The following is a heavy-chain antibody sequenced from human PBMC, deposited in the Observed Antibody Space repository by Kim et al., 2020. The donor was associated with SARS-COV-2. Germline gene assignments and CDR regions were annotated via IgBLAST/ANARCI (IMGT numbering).Heavy chain of an antibody. D-gene: IGHD2-8*01. J-gene: IGHJ5*02. Sequence: SETLSLTCAIYGGSFSGYYWSWIRQPPGKGLEWIGESSQSGSTNYNPSLKSRVTISLDTSKKQISLKLNSVTAADTAVYFCARWGYYTSGRGRPNWFDPWGQGTLVTVSS. V-gene: IGHV4-34*01. CDR3: ARWGYYTSGRGRPNWFDP. CDR2: SSQSGST. CDR1: GGSFSGYY.